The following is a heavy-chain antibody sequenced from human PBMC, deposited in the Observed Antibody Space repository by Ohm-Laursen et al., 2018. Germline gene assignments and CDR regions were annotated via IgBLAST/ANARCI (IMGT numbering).Heavy chain of an antibody. Sequence: SSLRLSCSASGFTFSSYGMHWVRQAPGKGLEWVAVISYDGSNKYYADSVKGRFTISRDNSKNTLYLQMNSLRAGDTAVYYCAKEGYSSGWHHIDYWGQGTLVTVSS. J-gene: IGHJ4*02. CDR3: AKEGYSSGWHHIDY. CDR1: GFTFSSYG. D-gene: IGHD6-19*01. V-gene: IGHV3-30*18. CDR2: ISYDGSNK.